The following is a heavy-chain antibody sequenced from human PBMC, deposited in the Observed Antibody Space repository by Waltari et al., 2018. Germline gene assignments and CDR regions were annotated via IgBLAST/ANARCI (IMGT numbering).Heavy chain of an antibody. CDR2: IKENGSEE. CDR1: GFTFSSSW. CDR3: SRRLDA. J-gene: IGHJ6*02. V-gene: IGHV3-7*01. Sequence: EVQLVESGVGLVQPGGSLRLSCAASGFTFSSSWMDWVRQAPGRGWERVANIKENGSEEYYVCRVKGRFMSSRDNGQNSLDLQMTGRRGEDTAVYYCSRRLDAWGQGTTVTVSS.